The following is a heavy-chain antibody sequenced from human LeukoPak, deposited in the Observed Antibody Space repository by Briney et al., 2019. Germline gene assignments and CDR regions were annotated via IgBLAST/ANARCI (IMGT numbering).Heavy chain of an antibody. J-gene: IGHJ6*03. V-gene: IGHV3-33*01. CDR2: IWYDGSNK. Sequence: GGSLRLSCAASGFTFSSHGMHWVRQAPGKGLEWVAVIWYDGSNKYYADSVKGRFTISRDNSKNTLYLQMNSLRAEDTAVYYCAREVTYSSSWYHYYYYMDVWGKGTTVTVSS. CDR3: AREVTYSSSWYHYYYYMDV. D-gene: IGHD6-13*01. CDR1: GFTFSSHG.